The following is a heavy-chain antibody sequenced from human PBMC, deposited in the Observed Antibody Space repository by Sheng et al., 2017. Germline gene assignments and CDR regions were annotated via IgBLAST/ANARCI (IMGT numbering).Heavy chain of an antibody. Sequence: EVQLVESGGGLVKPGGSLRLSCAASGFTFSSYSMNWVRQAPGKGLEWVSSISSSSSYIYYADSVKGRFTISRDNAKNSLYLQMNSLRAEDTAVYYCARDLTLDVVVIAIQGYYFDYWGQGTLVTVSS. CDR3: ARDLTLDVVVIAIQGYYFDY. CDR2: ISSSSSYI. J-gene: IGHJ4*02. CDR1: GFTFSSYS. D-gene: IGHD2-21*01. V-gene: IGHV3-21*01.